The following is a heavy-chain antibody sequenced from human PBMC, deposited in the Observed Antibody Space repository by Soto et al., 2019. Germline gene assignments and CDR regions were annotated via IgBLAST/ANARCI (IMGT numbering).Heavy chain of an antibody. CDR1: GGSISSGGYY. CDR2: MLYSGST. V-gene: IGHV4-31*03. CDR3: ARATSSAFDY. D-gene: IGHD6-13*01. J-gene: IGHJ4*02. Sequence: QVQLLESGPRLLKPSQTLSLTCTVSGGSISSGGYYWSWIRQDPGKGLEWIGYMLYSGSTYYNPSLKSRVTISGDTSKNQFSLELSSVTAADTAVYFCARATSSAFDYWGQGTLVTVSS.